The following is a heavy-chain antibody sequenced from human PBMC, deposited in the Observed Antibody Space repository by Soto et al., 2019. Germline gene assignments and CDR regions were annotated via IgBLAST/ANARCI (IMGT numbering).Heavy chain of an antibody. J-gene: IGHJ4*02. CDR1: GYTFTSYA. V-gene: IGHV1-3*01. D-gene: IGHD3-9*01. Sequence: ASVEVSCKASGYTFTSYAMHWVRQAPGQRLEWMGWINAGNGNTKYSQKLQGRVTITRDTSASTAYIELSSLRSEDMAVYYCARADGILTVYYTCDSWGQGTL. CDR3: ARADGILTVYYTCDS. CDR2: INAGNGNT.